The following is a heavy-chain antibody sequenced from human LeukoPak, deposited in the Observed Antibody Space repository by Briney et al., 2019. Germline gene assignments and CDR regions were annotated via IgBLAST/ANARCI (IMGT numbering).Heavy chain of an antibody. D-gene: IGHD1-1*01. V-gene: IGHV3-48*01. J-gene: IGHJ5*02. CDR3: ARDLGWKGFDP. CDR1: RFTFSSYS. CDR2: ISSSSSTI. Sequence: GGSLRLSCAASRFTFSSYSMNWVRQAPGKGLEWVSYISSSSSTIYYADSVKGRFTISRDNAKNSLYLQMNSLRAEDTAVYYCARDLGWKGFDPWGQGTLVTVSS.